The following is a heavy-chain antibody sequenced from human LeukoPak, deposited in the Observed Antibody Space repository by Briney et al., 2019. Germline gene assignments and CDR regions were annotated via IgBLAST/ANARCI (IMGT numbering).Heavy chain of an antibody. D-gene: IGHD3-22*01. J-gene: IGHJ4*02. CDR3: ARGGYDSSGLVQYYFDY. CDR1: GFAFNNYW. CDR2: INSDGSST. V-gene: IGHV3-74*01. Sequence: PGGSLRLSCAASGFAFNNYWMHWVRQAPGKGLVWVSRINSDGSSTSYADSVKGRFTISRDNAKNTLYLQMNSLRAEDTALYYCARGGYDSSGLVQYYFDYWGQGTLVTVSS.